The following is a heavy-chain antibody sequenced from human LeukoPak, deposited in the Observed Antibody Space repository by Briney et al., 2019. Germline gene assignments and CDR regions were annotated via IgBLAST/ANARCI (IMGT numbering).Heavy chain of an antibody. CDR1: GFTFSSFA. CDR2: ISGSGGST. D-gene: IGHD1-26*01. V-gene: IGHV3-23*01. Sequence: GGSLRLSCAASGFTFSSFAMSWVRQAPGKGLEWVSAISGSGGSTYYADSVKGRFTISRDNSKNTLYLQMNSLRAEDTAVYYCAKCIVGATAPFDYWGQGTLVTVSS. CDR3: AKCIVGATAPFDY. J-gene: IGHJ4*02.